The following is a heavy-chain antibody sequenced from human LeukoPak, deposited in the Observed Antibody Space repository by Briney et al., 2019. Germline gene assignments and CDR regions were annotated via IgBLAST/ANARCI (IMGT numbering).Heavy chain of an antibody. Sequence: ASVKVSCKASGYTFTVYYIHWLRQAPGQGPEWMGWIIPNSGGTNYAQKFQDRVAMTRDTSINTAYMELSSLTYDDTAVYYCARAPVVVVAGLIGWFDPWGQGTLVTVSS. V-gene: IGHV1-2*02. CDR1: GYTFTVYY. D-gene: IGHD2-15*01. CDR3: ARAPVVVVAGLIGWFDP. J-gene: IGHJ5*02. CDR2: IIPNSGGT.